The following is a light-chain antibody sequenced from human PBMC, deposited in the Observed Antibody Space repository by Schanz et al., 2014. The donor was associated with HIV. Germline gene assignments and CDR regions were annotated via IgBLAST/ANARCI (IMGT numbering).Light chain of an antibody. J-gene: IGLJ3*02. CDR3: ATWDDSLEGWV. Sequence: QSVLTQPPSASGTPGQRVTISCSGSSSNFRSNAVNWYQQLPGMAPRLVIYNTFHRPSGVPDRFSGSQSGTSASLAISGLQSEDESDFFCATWDDSLEGWVFGGGTKLTVL. V-gene: IGLV1-44*01. CDR1: SSNFRSNA. CDR2: NTF.